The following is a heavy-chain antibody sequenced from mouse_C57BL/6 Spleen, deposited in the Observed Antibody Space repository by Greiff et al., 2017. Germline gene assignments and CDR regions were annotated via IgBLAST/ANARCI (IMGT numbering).Heavy chain of an antibody. D-gene: IGHD2-1*01. CDR2: IYPGDGDT. Sequence: QVHVKQSGPELVKPGASVTISCKASGYAFSSSWMNWVKQRPGKGLEWIGRIYPGDGDTNYNGKFKGKATLPADKSSSTAYMQLSSLTSEDSAVYFCARSTDYGNYDWYFDVWGTGTTVTVSS. V-gene: IGHV1-82*01. CDR3: ARSTDYGNYDWYFDV. CDR1: GYAFSSSW. J-gene: IGHJ1*03.